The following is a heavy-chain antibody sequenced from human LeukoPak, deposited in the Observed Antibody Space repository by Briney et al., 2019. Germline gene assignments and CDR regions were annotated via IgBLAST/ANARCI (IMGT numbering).Heavy chain of an antibody. CDR1: GFTVSSNY. D-gene: IGHD3-10*01. CDR2: IYGGGST. V-gene: IGHV3-53*01. J-gene: IGHJ4*02. CDR3: AKVRTTSLLLWFGELYDY. Sequence: PGGSLRLSCAASGFTVSSNYMSWVRQAPGKGPEWVSVIYGGGSTYYADSVKGRFTISRDNSKNTLYLQMNSLRAEDTAVYYCAKVRTTSLLLWFGELYDYWGQGTLVTVSS.